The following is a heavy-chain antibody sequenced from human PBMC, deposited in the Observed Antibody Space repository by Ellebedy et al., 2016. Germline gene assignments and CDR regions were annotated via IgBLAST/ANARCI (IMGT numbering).Heavy chain of an antibody. J-gene: IGHJ4*02. Sequence: GSLRLXXTVSAYSISSGNYWAWIRQPPGKGLEWIGTVYHSGSTFYNPSLKSRVTISVDTSKNRFSLKVTSVTAADTAIYYCARGGQRGFQDVWGQGTLVTVSS. V-gene: IGHV4-38-2*02. D-gene: IGHD2-21*01. CDR2: VYHSGST. CDR3: ARGGQRGFQDV. CDR1: AYSISSGNY.